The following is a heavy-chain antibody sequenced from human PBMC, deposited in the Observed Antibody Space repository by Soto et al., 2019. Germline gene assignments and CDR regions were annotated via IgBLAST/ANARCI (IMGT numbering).Heavy chain of an antibody. D-gene: IGHD2-15*01. CDR2: VIPLLDAS. J-gene: IGHJ6*03. CDR3: ASGKSQMSQDRMGFYYYMDV. V-gene: IGHV1-69*08. CDR1: GAAFSNYT. Sequence: QVQLVQSGADVKKPGSSVKISCTASGAAFSNYTFTWVRRAPGEGLEWVGRVIPLLDASNYAEKFQERVTMSADRSTSTVYMELSGLRSEDSAIYYCASGKSQMSQDRMGFYYYMDVWGKGTSFTVSS.